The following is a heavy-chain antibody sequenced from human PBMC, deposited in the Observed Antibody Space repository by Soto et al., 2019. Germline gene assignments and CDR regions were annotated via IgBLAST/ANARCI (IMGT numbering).Heavy chain of an antibody. CDR2: ISSISTYI. D-gene: IGHD6-6*01. J-gene: IGHJ4*02. V-gene: IGHV3-21*01. Sequence: EVQLVESGGGLVKPGGSLRLSCAVSGFTFSAYTMSCVRQPPGKGLEWVATISSISTYIKYADSVKGRFTISRDNARNSLYLQMDSLRVEDTAVYYCARVHIAARDYWGQGTLVTVSS. CDR3: ARVHIAARDY. CDR1: GFTFSAYT.